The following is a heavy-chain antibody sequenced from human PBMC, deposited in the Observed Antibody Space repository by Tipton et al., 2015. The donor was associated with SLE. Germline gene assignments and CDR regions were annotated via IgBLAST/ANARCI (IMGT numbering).Heavy chain of an antibody. J-gene: IGHJ6*03. CDR1: GFTFSNAW. CDR3: TRDPVGGKRGLYMDV. D-gene: IGHD1-26*01. CDR2: IKSKTDGGTT. Sequence: GSLRLSCAASGFTFSNAWMSWVRQAPGKGLEWVGRIKSKTDGGTTDYAAPVKGRFTISRDDSKNTLYLQMNSLKTEDTAVYYCTRDPVGGKRGLYMDVWGKGTTVTVSS. V-gene: IGHV3-15*01.